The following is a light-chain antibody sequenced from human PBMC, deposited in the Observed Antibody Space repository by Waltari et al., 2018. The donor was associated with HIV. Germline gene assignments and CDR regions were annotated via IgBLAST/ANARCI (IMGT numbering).Light chain of an antibody. Sequence: QSVLTQPPSASGTPGQRVTISCSGSSSNIGSNYVYWYQQVPGTAPKLLLYRNNQRPSGVPDRFSGSKSGTSASLAISGLQSGDEADYYCAAWDDSLNVYLFGPGTKATVL. V-gene: IGLV1-47*01. CDR1: SSNIGSNY. CDR2: RNN. J-gene: IGLJ1*01. CDR3: AAWDDSLNVYL.